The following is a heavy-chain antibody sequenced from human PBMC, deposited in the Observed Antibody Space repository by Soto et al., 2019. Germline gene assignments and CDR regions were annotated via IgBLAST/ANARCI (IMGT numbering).Heavy chain of an antibody. Sequence: EVELVESGGTLVQPGGSLRLSCAASGFTFSLNWMHWVRQAPGKGLVWVARINRDGSPTTYADSAKGRFNISRDNAKNTLYLQMNRLRADDTAMYYCATVGPGSYNWFDPWGKGTLVTVSS. CDR1: GFTFSLNW. V-gene: IGHV3-74*01. CDR2: INRDGSPT. J-gene: IGHJ5*02. CDR3: ATVGPGSYNWFDP. D-gene: IGHD1-26*01.